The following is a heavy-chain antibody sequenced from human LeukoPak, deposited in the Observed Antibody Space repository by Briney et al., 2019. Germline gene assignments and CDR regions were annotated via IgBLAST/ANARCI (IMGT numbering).Heavy chain of an antibody. CDR2: ISSSGTTI. CDR1: GFTFNRYS. D-gene: IGHD3-3*01. CDR3: ARVGYSDFWSGYYWDY. J-gene: IGHJ4*02. Sequence: GGSLRLSCAASGFTFNRYSMNWVRQALGKGLEWISYISSSGTTIYYADSVQGRFIISRDNARNSLYLQMNSLRAEDTAVYYCARVGYSDFWSGYYWDYWGQGTLATVSS. V-gene: IGHV3-48*01.